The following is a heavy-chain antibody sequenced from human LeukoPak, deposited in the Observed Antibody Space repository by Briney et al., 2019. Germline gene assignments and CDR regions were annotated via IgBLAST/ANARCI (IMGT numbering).Heavy chain of an antibody. CDR1: GGTFSSYA. CDR3: ARVPLDYYDSSGYLSSGQRKDY. Sequence: ASVKVSCKASGGTFSSYAISWVRQAPGQGLEWMGGIIPLFGTANYAQKFQGRVTITADESTSTAYMELSSLRSEDTAVYYCARVPLDYYDSSGYLSSGQRKDYWGQGTLVSVSS. J-gene: IGHJ4*02. D-gene: IGHD3-22*01. CDR2: IIPLFGTA. V-gene: IGHV1-69*13.